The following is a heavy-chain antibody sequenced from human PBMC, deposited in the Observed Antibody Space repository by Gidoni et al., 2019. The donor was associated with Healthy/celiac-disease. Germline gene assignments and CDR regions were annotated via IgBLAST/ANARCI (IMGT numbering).Heavy chain of an antibody. D-gene: IGHD3-22*01. J-gene: IGHJ6*02. V-gene: IGHV4-34*01. CDR3: ARGRSYNYYDSSGYYFPLGYYGMDV. CDR1: GGSFSGYY. Sequence: QVQLQQWGAGLLKPSATLSLTCAVYGGSFSGYYWSWIRQPPGKGLEWIGEINHSGSTNYNPSLKSRVTISVDTSKNQFSLKLSSVTAADTAVYYCARGRSYNYYDSSGYYFPLGYYGMDVWGQGTTVTVSS. CDR2: INHSGST.